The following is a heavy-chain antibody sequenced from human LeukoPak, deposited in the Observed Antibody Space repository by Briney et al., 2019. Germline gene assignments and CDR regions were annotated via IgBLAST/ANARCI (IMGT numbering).Heavy chain of an antibody. J-gene: IGHJ6*04. CDR1: GFTFSSYE. D-gene: IGHD3-10*02. Sequence: GGSLRLSCAASGFTFSSYEMNWVRQAPGKGLEWVSYISSSGSTTYYADSVKGRFTISRDNAKNSLYLQMNSLRAEDTAVYYXAELGITMIGGVWGKGTTVTISS. V-gene: IGHV3-48*03. CDR2: ISSSGSTT. CDR3: AELGITMIGGV.